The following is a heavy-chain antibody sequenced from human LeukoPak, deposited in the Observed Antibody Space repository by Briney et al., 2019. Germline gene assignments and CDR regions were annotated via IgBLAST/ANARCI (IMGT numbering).Heavy chain of an antibody. Sequence: SETLSLTCAVYGGSFSGYYWSWIRQPPGKGLEWIGEINHSGSTNYNPSLKSRVTISVDTSKNQFSLKLSSVTAADTAVYYCAREFDILTGYVYYYYGMDVWGQGTTVTVSS. CDR3: AREFDILTGYVYYYYGMDV. J-gene: IGHJ6*02. V-gene: IGHV4-34*01. D-gene: IGHD3-9*01. CDR2: INHSGST. CDR1: GGSFSGYY.